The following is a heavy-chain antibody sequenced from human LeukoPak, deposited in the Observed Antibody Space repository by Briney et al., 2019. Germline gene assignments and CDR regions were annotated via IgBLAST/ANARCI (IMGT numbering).Heavy chain of an antibody. J-gene: IGHJ4*02. V-gene: IGHV1-18*04. CDR1: GYTFTGYY. D-gene: IGHD3-22*01. CDR3: ARGFPPRIYYDSSGYYSYYFDY. Sequence: ASVKVSCKASGYTFTGYYMHWVRQAPGQGLEWMGWISAYNGHTKYAQKFQGRVTMTTDTSTTLAYMELRSLRSDDTAVYYCARGFPPRIYYDSSGYYSYYFDYWGQGTLVTVSS. CDR2: ISAYNGHT.